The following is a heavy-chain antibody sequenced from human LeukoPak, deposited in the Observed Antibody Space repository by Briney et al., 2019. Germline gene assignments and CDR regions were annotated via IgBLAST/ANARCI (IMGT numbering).Heavy chain of an antibody. V-gene: IGHV4-34*01. CDR2: INHSGST. Sequence: NPSETLSLTCAVYGGSFSGYYWSWIRQTPGKGLEWIGGINHSGSTNNNPSLKSRVTISVDTSKNQFSLKLSSVTAADTAVYYCAREHVGSYAYYYYYGMDVWGQGTTVAVSS. CDR1: GGSFSGYY. J-gene: IGHJ6*02. D-gene: IGHD6-19*01. CDR3: AREHVGSYAYYYYYGMDV.